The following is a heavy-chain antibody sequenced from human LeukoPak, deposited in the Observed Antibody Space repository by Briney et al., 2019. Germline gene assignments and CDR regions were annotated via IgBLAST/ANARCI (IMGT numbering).Heavy chain of an antibody. CDR1: KFTFSSYW. CDR2: MNQLGNEK. CDR3: ARGTYYYEF. D-gene: IGHD3-16*01. V-gene: IGHV3-7*04. Sequence: PGGSLRLSCAASKFTFSSYWMSWVRQAAGKGLEWVAYMNQLGNEKDYLDSVKGRFTISRDNAKNSLYPQMNSLRAEDTAVYYCARGTYYYEFWGQGTLVTVSS. J-gene: IGHJ4*02.